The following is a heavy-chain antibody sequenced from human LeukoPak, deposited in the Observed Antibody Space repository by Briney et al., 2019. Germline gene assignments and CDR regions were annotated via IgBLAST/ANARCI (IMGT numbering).Heavy chain of an antibody. V-gene: IGHV3-23*01. CDR2: INSSGGST. D-gene: IGHD3-3*01. CDR1: GFPFSSYA. Sequence: GALVLSLAASGFPFSSYAMRWVRPAPGKGMEGVSAINSSGGSTYYSDSVKGRFTISRDNSTNTLYLQMNSLRAEDTPVYYCAKDPPIFGVVIAYGMDVWGQGTTVTVSS. CDR3: AKDPPIFGVVIAYGMDV. J-gene: IGHJ6*02.